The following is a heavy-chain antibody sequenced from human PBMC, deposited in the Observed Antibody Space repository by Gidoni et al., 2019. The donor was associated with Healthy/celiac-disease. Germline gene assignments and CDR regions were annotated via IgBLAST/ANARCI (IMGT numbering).Heavy chain of an antibody. CDR3: ARRHPREYSSSLPYYYYGMDV. CDR1: GFTFSSYS. Sequence: EVQLVESGGGLVKPGGSLRLSCAASGFTFSSYSMNWVRQAPGKGLEWVSSISSSSSYRYYADSVKGRFTISRDNAKNSLYLQMNSLRAEDTAVYYCARRHPREYSSSLPYYYYGMDVWGQGTTVTVSS. V-gene: IGHV3-21*01. J-gene: IGHJ6*02. D-gene: IGHD6-6*01. CDR2: ISSSSSYR.